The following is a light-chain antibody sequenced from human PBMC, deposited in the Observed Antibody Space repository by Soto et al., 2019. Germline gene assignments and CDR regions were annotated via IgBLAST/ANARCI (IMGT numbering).Light chain of an antibody. Sequence: TLPASQSISSWLAWYQQKPGKAPKVLIYDASSLESGVPSRFSCSGSGTEFTLSFGRLQPDDPAFYSMQEYNKYSRTCGGGTKVDI. J-gene: IGKJ4*02. CDR3: QEYNKYSRT. CDR2: DAS. V-gene: IGKV1-5*01. CDR1: QSISSW.